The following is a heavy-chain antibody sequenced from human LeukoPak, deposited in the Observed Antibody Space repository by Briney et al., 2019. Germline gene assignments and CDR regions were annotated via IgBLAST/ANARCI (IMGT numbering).Heavy chain of an antibody. CDR1: GYTFTGYY. CDR3: ARGRGYYDSSGYSEAFDY. CDR2: INPNSGGT. Sequence: ASVKVSCKASGYTFTGYYMHWVRQAPGQGLEWMGWINPNSGGTNYAQKFQGRVTMTRDTSISTAYMELSRLRSDDTAVYYCARGRGYYDSSGYSEAFDYWGQGTLVTVSS. V-gene: IGHV1-2*02. J-gene: IGHJ4*02. D-gene: IGHD3-22*01.